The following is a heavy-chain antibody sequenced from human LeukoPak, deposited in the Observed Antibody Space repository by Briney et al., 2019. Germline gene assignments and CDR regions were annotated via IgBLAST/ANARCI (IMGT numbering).Heavy chain of an antibody. Sequence: PSETLSLTCTVSGYSISSGYYWGWIRQPPGKGLEWIGNIYHTGSTYYNVSLHSRVTISLDTSNNQFSLKLTSVTAADTAVYYCAREIYCSGGRCYLDAFDIWGQGTIVTVSS. J-gene: IGHJ3*02. D-gene: IGHD2-15*01. V-gene: IGHV4-38-2*02. CDR2: IYHTGST. CDR3: AREIYCSGGRCYLDAFDI. CDR1: GYSISSGYY.